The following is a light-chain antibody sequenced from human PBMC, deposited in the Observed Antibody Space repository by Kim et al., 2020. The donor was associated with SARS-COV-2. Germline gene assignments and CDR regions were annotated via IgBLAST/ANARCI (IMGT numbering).Light chain of an antibody. CDR2: DVS. V-gene: IGLV2-14*03. Sequence: GQTVTISASGSSVDVGGYYFVSCYQQYPGKAPLLMIFDVSNRPSGVSTRFSGSKSGNTASLTISGRQAEDEADYYCSSYTTRRTPVFGGGTQLTVL. CDR3: SSYTTRRTPV. CDR1: SVDVGGYYF. J-gene: IGLJ2*01.